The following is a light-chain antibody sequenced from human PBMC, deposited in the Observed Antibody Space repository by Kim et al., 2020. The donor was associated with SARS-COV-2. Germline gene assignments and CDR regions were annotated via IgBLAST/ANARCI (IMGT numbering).Light chain of an antibody. CDR3: QQSYSIPLT. CDR1: QSISSY. Sequence: ASVGYRVTITCRASQSISSYLNWYQQKPGKAPKLLIYAASSLQSGVPSRFSGSESGTDFTLIISSLQPEDFATYYCQQSYSIPLTFGGGTKVDIK. CDR2: AAS. V-gene: IGKV1-39*01. J-gene: IGKJ4*01.